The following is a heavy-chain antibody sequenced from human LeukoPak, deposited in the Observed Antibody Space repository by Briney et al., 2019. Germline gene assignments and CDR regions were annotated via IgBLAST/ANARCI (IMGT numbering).Heavy chain of an antibody. CDR1: GYTFTSYG. Sequence: ASVKVSCKASGYTFTSYGISWVRQAPGQGLEWMGWISAYNGNTNYAQKLQGRVTMTTDTSTSTAYMELRSLRSDDTAVYHCARYVYCSGGSCYINYYGMDVWGKGTTVTVSS. D-gene: IGHD2-15*01. CDR2: ISAYNGNT. V-gene: IGHV1-18*04. CDR3: ARYVYCSGGSCYINYYGMDV. J-gene: IGHJ6*04.